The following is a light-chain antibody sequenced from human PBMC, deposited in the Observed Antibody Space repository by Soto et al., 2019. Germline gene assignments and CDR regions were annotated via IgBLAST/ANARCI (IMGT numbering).Light chain of an antibody. CDR3: QQRSNWPSIT. J-gene: IGKJ5*01. V-gene: IGKV3-11*01. CDR1: QSVSSY. CDR2: DAS. Sequence: EMVLTQSPATLSFSTGERATLSCRASQSVSSYLAWYQQKPGQAPRLLIYDASNRATGIPARFSGSGSGTDFTLTISSLEPEDFAVYYCQQRSNWPSITFGQGTRLEIK.